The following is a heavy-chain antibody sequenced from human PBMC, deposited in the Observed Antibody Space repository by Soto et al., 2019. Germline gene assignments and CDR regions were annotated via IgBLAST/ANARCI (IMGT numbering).Heavy chain of an antibody. CDR1: GGTFSSYA. Sequence: QVQLVQSGAEVKKPGSSVKVSCKASGGTFSSYAISWVRQAPGQGLEWMGGIIPIFGTANHAQKFQGRVTITADESTSTAYMELSSLRSEDTAVXXXARDRGNSSSSDWYFDLWGRGTLVTVSS. CDR2: IIPIFGTA. J-gene: IGHJ2*01. V-gene: IGHV1-69*01. CDR3: ARDRGNSSSSDWYFDL. D-gene: IGHD6-6*01.